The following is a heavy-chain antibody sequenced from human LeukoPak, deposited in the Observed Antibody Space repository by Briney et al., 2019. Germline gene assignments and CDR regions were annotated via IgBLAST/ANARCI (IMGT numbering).Heavy chain of an antibody. D-gene: IGHD3-3*01. CDR3: ARDPGLGIGFWSGYYLDY. V-gene: IGHV3-7*01. CDR2: IKHDGSEK. CDR1: GFTFSSYW. J-gene: IGHJ4*02. Sequence: GGSLRLSCAASGFTFSSYWMSWVRQAPGKGLEWVANIKHDGSEKYYVDSVKGRFTISRDNAKNSLYLQMNSLRAEDTAVYYCARDPGLGIGFWSGYYLDYWGQGTLVAVSS.